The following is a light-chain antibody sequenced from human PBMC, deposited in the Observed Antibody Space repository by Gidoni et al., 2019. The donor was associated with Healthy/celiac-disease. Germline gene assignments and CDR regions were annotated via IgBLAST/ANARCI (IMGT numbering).Light chain of an antibody. CDR2: GAS. CDR1: QSVSSN. J-gene: IGKJ2*01. V-gene: IGKV3-15*01. CDR3: QQYNNPHVT. Sequence: EIVMTQSPATLSVSPGERATLSCRASQSVSSNLAWYQQKPGQAPRLLIYGASTRATGIPARFSGSGSGTEFILTISSLQSEDFAVYYCQQYNNPHVTFGQGTKLEIK.